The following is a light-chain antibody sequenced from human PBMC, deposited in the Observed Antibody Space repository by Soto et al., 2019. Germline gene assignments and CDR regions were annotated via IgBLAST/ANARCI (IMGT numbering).Light chain of an antibody. CDR2: DAS. CDR1: QSINDN. Sequence: EIVMTQSPATLSVSTGERATLSCRASQSINDNLAWYQQKPGQAPRLLIYDASNRATGIPARFSGSGSGTDFTLTISRLEPEDFAAYYCHQYDSWTFGQGTKVDIK. J-gene: IGKJ1*01. V-gene: IGKV3D-15*01. CDR3: HQYDSWT.